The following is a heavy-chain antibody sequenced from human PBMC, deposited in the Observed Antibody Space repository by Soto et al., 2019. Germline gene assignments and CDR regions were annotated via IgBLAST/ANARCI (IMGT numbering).Heavy chain of an antibody. CDR1: GGSFSGYY. V-gene: IGHV4-34*01. CDR3: AKTGTVVPAAFDY. J-gene: IGHJ4*02. D-gene: IGHD2-2*01. CDR2: INHSGST. Sequence: SETLSLTCAVYGGSFSGYYWSWIRQPPGKGLEWIGEINHSGSTNYNPSLKSRVTISVDTSKNQFSLKLSSVTAADTAVYYCAKTGTVVPAAFDYWGQGTLVTVSS.